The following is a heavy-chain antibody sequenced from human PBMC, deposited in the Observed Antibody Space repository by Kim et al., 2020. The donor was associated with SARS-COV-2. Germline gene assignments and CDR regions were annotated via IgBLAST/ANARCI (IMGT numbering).Heavy chain of an antibody. V-gene: IGHV4-34*01. CDR3: ARGRGWGYSYGPQGY. Sequence: PSLKSRVTISVDTSKNQFSLKLSSVTAADTAVYYCARGRGWGYSYGPQGYWGQGTLVTVSS. D-gene: IGHD5-18*01. J-gene: IGHJ4*02.